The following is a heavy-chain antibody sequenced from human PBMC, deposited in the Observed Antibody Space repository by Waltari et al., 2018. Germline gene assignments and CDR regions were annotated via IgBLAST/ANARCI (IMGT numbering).Heavy chain of an antibody. Sequence: QLQLQESGPGLVKPSETLSLTCTVSGGSISSSSYYWGWIRQPPGKGLEWIGSIYYSGSTYYTPALKSRVTISVDTSKNQFSLKLSSVTAADTAVYYCASGSGASFDYWGQGTLVTVSS. D-gene: IGHD3-10*01. V-gene: IGHV4-39*01. J-gene: IGHJ4*02. CDR2: IYYSGST. CDR1: GGSISSSSYY. CDR3: ASGSGASFDY.